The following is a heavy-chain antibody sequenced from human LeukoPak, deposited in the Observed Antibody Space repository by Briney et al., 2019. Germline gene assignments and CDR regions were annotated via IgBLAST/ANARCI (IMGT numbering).Heavy chain of an antibody. J-gene: IGHJ4*02. Sequence: SETLSLTCVVYGGSFSGYYWSWIRQPPGKGLEWIGDVNYSGSTRYNPSLESRVTISVDTSKSQFSLKLRSVTAADTSVYYCARGREVTRDFDYWGQGTLVSVSS. CDR1: GGSFSGYY. CDR2: VNYSGST. D-gene: IGHD4-23*01. V-gene: IGHV4-34*01. CDR3: ARGREVTRDFDY.